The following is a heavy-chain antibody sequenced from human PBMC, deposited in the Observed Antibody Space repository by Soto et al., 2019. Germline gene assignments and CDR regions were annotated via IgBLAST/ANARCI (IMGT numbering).Heavy chain of an antibody. D-gene: IGHD3-10*01. CDR3: AREYYGSGSSRGMDV. CDR1: GGCISSCDDY. CDR2: IYYSGST. J-gene: IGHJ6*02. V-gene: IGHV4-30-4*01. Sequence: SETLYLTCTVSGGCISSCDDYGSWIRQPPGKGLEWIGYIYYSGSTYYNPSLKSRVTISVDTSKNQFSLKLSSVTAADTAVYYCAREYYGSGSSRGMDVWGQGTTVTVSS.